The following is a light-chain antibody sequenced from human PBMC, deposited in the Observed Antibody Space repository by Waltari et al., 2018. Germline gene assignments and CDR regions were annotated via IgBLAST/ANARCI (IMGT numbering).Light chain of an antibody. CDR3: QQYNSAPLT. V-gene: IGKV1D-16*01. CDR1: QSISNW. J-gene: IGKJ4*01. CDR2: KAS. Sequence: DIQMTQSPSSLSASVGDKVTITCQASQSISNWLAWYQQKPGKAPKSLIYKASNLESGVPSRFSGSGSGTDFTRTISSLQPEDFATYYCQQYNSAPLTFGGGTKVEIK.